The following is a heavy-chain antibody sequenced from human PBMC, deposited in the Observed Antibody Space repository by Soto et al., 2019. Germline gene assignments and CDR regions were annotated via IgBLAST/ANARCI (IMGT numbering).Heavy chain of an antibody. V-gene: IGHV4-59*01. Sequence: QVQLLASGPGLVKPSETLSLTCTVSGNSISDYYWSWIRQPPGKGLEWIGYIFHNGNTNYNPSLKRLGTMSVDTSKNQFSLRLSSVTAADTALYYCARDVGGTVTLEAAFDFGGQGTMVTVS. J-gene: IGHJ3*01. CDR3: ARDVGGTVTLEAAFDF. CDR2: IFHNGNT. CDR1: GNSISDYY. D-gene: IGHD4-17*01.